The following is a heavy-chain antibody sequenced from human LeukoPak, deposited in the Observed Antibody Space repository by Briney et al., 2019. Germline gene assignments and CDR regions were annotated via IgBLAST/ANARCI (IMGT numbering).Heavy chain of an antibody. J-gene: IGHJ4*02. V-gene: IGHV3-64*01. CDR2: ISSDGGTT. Sequence: GGSLRLSCAASGFTFSSYTMHWVRQAPGKGLEYVSGISSDGGTTYYANSVKGRFTISRDNSKNTVYLQMNSLRVEDTAVYYCARDSGDSSGYYPGYWGQGTLVTVSS. CDR1: GFTFSSYT. CDR3: ARDSGDSSGYYPGY. D-gene: IGHD3-22*01.